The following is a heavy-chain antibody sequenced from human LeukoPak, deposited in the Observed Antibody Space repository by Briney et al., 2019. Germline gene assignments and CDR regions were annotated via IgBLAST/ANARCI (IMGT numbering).Heavy chain of an antibody. CDR3: ARDIVVVPAAITAAGGLFDY. V-gene: IGHV1-69*13. CDR1: GGTFSSYA. J-gene: IGHJ4*02. Sequence: ASVKVSCKASGGTFSSYAISWVRQAPGQGLEWMGGIIPIFGTANYAQKFQGRVTITADESTSTAYMELSSLRSEDTAVYYCARDIVVVPAAITAAGGLFDYWGQGTLVTVSS. CDR2: IIPIFGTA. D-gene: IGHD2-2*02.